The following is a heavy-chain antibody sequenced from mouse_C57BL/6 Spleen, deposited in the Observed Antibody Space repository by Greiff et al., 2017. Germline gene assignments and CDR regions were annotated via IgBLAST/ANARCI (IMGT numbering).Heavy chain of an antibody. V-gene: IGHV1-49*01. Sequence: LQQSGAELVRPGSSVKLSCKDSYFAFMASAMHWVKQRPGHGLEWRGSFTMYSDATESSENFKGKATLTAYTSSSTSYMELSRLTSEDSAVYYCARSGYDDNYAMDYWGQGTSVTVSS. CDR1: YFAFMASA. J-gene: IGHJ4*01. CDR3: ARSGYDDNYAMDY. CDR2: FTMYSDAT. D-gene: IGHD2-3*01.